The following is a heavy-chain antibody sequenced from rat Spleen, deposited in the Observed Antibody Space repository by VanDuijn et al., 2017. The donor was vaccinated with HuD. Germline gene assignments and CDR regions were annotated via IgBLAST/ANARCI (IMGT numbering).Heavy chain of an antibody. Sequence: EVQLVESDGGLVQPGRSLKLSCAASGFTFSDYGVAWVRQAPKKGLEWVASISYDGGNTYYRDSVKGRFTVSRDNAQKTLYLQMNSLRSEDTATYYCARHGGTTPLDYWGQGVMVTVSS. V-gene: IGHV5S13*01. D-gene: IGHD1-10*01. J-gene: IGHJ2*01. CDR3: ARHGGTTPLDY. CDR2: ISYDGGNT. CDR1: GFTFSDYG.